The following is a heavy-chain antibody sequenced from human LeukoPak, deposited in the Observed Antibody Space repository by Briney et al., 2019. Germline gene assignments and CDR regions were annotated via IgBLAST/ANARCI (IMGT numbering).Heavy chain of an antibody. CDR3: AGGFSGYDPLDD. V-gene: IGHV4-30-2*02. Sequence: PSQTLSLTCAVSGGSISSGGYSWSWIRQPPGKGLEWIGYIYHSGSTYYNPSLKSRVTISVDTSKNQFSLKLRSVTAADTAVYYCAGGFSGYDPLDDWGQGALVTVSS. D-gene: IGHD5-12*01. J-gene: IGHJ4*02. CDR2: IYHSGST. CDR1: GGSISSGGYS.